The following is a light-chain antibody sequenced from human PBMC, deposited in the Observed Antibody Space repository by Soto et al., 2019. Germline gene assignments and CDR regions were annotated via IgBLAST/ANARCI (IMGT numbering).Light chain of an antibody. CDR3: QQYNNWPRT. J-gene: IGKJ1*01. Sequence: EIVMTQSPATLSVSPGERATLSCRASQSVSSNLAWYQQKPGQAPRLLIYGASTRATGIPARFSGSGSGTEITLTISSLQSEDFAVYYCQQYNNWPRTFGQGTKPEIK. CDR1: QSVSSN. V-gene: IGKV3-15*01. CDR2: GAS.